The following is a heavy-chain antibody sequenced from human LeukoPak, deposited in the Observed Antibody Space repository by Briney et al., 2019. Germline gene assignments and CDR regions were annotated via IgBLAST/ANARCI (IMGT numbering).Heavy chain of an antibody. CDR2: ISVYNGKT. Sequence: ASVKVSCKASGYTFTNYGISWVRQAPGQGLEWVGWISVYNGKTNYAQNFQGRVTMTTDTSTNIVYMELRNPRSDDTALYYCARARSSSDYWGQGTLVTVSS. D-gene: IGHD6-6*01. CDR1: GYTFTNYG. J-gene: IGHJ4*02. CDR3: ARARSSSDY. V-gene: IGHV1-18*01.